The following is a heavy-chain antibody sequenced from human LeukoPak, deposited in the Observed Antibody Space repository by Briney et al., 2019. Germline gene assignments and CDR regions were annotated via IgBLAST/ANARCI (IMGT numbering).Heavy chain of an antibody. CDR1: GSSFTSYW. Sequence: GGSLQISCQGSGSSFTSYWIGWVRQVPGKGLEWMGIIYPGDSDTRYSPSFQGQVTISADKSISTAYLQWSSLKASDTAMYYCARRSSSSGVVDYWGQGTLVTVSS. V-gene: IGHV5-51*01. CDR2: IYPGDSDT. D-gene: IGHD6-6*01. J-gene: IGHJ4*02. CDR3: ARRSSSSGVVDY.